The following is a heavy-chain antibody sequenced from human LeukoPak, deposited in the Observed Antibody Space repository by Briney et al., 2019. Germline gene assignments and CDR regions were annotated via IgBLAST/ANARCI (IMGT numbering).Heavy chain of an antibody. CDR1: GDSVSSNSVT. D-gene: IGHD1-26*01. Sequence: QTLSLTCAISGDSVSSNSVTWNWIRQSPSRGLEWLGRTYYRSTWYNDYAVSVRGRITVNPDTSKNQFSLHLNSVTPEDTAVYYCARGPGSPDVWGQGTTVTVSS. J-gene: IGHJ6*02. CDR3: ARGPGSPDV. V-gene: IGHV6-1*01. CDR2: TYYRSTWYN.